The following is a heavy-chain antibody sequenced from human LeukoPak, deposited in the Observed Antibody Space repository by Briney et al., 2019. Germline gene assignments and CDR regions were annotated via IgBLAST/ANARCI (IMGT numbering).Heavy chain of an antibody. Sequence: GESLKTSCKTSGYSFTSYWLGWVRPTRQKRLEWMVIIYPTDSDTRYSPSVQGQVTISVNKSITTACLRWSSLKASDTAMYYWARGSGSSVNFWGQGTLVTVSS. J-gene: IGHJ4*02. CDR2: IYPTDSDT. V-gene: IGHV5-51*01. D-gene: IGHD3-10*01. CDR3: ARGSGSSVNF. CDR1: GYSFTSYW.